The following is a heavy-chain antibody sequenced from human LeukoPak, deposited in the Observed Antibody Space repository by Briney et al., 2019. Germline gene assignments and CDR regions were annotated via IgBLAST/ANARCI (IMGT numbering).Heavy chain of an antibody. CDR3: ARVTEWCNGGSCPLNFDY. CDR2: INTNTGNP. CDR1: GYTFTNYA. V-gene: IGHV7-4-1*02. D-gene: IGHD2-15*01. Sequence: ASVKVSCKASGYTFTNYAMNWVRQAPGQGLEWMGWINTNTGNPTYAQGFPGRFVFSLDTSVSTAYLQISSLKAEDTAVYYCARVTEWCNGGSCPLNFDYWGQGTLVTVSS. J-gene: IGHJ4*02.